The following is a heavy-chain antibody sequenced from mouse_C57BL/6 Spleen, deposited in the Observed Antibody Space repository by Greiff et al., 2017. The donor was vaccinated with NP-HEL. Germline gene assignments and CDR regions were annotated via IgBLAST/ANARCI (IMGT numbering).Heavy chain of an antibody. V-gene: IGHV1-64*01. CDR3: ARSYGQYYFDY. Sequence: QVQLQQPGAELVKPGASVKLSCKASGYTFTSYWMHWVKQRPGQGLEWIGMIHPNSGSTNYNEKFKSKATLTVDKSSSTAYMQLSSLTSEDSAVYYCARSYGQYYFDYWGQGTTLTVSS. CDR2: IHPNSGST. D-gene: IGHD1-1*01. CDR1: GYTFTSYW. J-gene: IGHJ2*01.